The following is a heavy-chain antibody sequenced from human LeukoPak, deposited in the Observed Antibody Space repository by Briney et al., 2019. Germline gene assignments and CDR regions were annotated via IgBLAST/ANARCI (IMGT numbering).Heavy chain of an antibody. Sequence: GGSLRLSCAASGFTFSSYWMSWVRQAPGKGLEWVSIIYSGGSTYYADSVKGRFTISRDNSKNTLYLQMNSLRAEDTAVYYCARDQNYNYDSSGSPVAWGQGTLVTVSS. V-gene: IGHV3-53*01. D-gene: IGHD3-22*01. CDR3: ARDQNYNYDSSGSPVA. CDR2: IYSGGST. CDR1: GFTFSSYW. J-gene: IGHJ5*02.